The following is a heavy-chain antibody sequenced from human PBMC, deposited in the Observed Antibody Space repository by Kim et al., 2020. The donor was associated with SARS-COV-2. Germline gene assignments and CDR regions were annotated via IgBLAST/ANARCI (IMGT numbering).Heavy chain of an antibody. D-gene: IGHD3-10*01. V-gene: IGHV1-18*01. CDR2: NT. Sequence: NTNYAQKLQGRVTMTTDTSTSTAYMELRSLRSDDTAVYYCARDRDYYFDYWGQGTLVTVSS. CDR3: ARDRDYYFDY. J-gene: IGHJ4*02.